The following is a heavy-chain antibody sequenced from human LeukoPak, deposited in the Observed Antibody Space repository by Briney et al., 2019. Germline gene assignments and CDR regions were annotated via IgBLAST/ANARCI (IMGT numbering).Heavy chain of an antibody. D-gene: IGHD6-19*01. CDR2: IYTSGST. CDR1: GGSISSYY. Sequence: SETLSLTCTVSGGSISSYYWSWIRQPAGKGLEWIGRIYTSGSTNYNPSLKGRVTISVDTSKNQFSLKLSSVTAADTAVYYCARGAVAGTGYYYMDVWGKGTTVTVSS. CDR3: ARGAVAGTGYYYMDV. J-gene: IGHJ6*03. V-gene: IGHV4-4*07.